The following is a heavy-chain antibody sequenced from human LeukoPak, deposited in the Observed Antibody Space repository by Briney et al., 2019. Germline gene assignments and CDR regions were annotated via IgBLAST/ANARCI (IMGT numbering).Heavy chain of an antibody. CDR3: ATYYYDSGGFLFGHY. Sequence: GESLKISCKGSGYSFTSYWIGWVRQMPGKGLEWMGIIYPGDSDTRYSPSFQGQVTISADTSISTAYLQWSSLKASDTAMYYCATYYYDSGGFLFGHYWGQGTLVTVSS. CDR1: GYSFTSYW. D-gene: IGHD3-22*01. V-gene: IGHV5-51*01. J-gene: IGHJ4*02. CDR2: IYPGDSDT.